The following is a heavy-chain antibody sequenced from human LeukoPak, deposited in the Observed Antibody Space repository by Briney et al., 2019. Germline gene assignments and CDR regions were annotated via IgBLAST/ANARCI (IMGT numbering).Heavy chain of an antibody. Sequence: SETLSLTCAVYGGSFGGYYWSWIRQPPGKGLEWIGEINHSGSTNYNPSLKSRVTISVDTSKNQFSLKLSSVTAADTAVYYCARGSDYGDYCDYWGQGTLVTVSS. CDR1: GGSFGGYY. J-gene: IGHJ4*02. CDR2: INHSGST. CDR3: ARGSDYGDYCDY. D-gene: IGHD4-17*01. V-gene: IGHV4-34*01.